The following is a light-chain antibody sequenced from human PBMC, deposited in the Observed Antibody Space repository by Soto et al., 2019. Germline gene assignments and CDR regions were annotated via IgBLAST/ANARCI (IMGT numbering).Light chain of an antibody. Sequence: SYELTQPPSVSVSPGQTASITCSGDKLGDKYASWYQQKPGQSPVLVIYQDIRLPSGIPERFSGSSSGNTATLTISGTQAMDEVDYYCQAWDINTMVFGGGTKLTV. CDR3: QAWDINTMV. CDR1: KLGDKY. V-gene: IGLV3-1*01. CDR2: QDI. J-gene: IGLJ2*01.